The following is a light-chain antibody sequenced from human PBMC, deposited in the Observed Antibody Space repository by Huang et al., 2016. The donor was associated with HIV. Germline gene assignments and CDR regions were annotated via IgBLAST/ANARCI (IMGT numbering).Light chain of an antibody. J-gene: IGKJ2*01. Sequence: VLTQSPVTLSVSPGESATLSCRASQNINNNLAWYQQKPGQAPSLLFYGASTRVIGVPGRFNGSASGTQFTLTITSLQSEDFTVYYCQQYNIWPYTFGQGTKVEIK. V-gene: IGKV3-15*01. CDR3: QQYNIWPYT. CDR2: GAS. CDR1: QNINNN.